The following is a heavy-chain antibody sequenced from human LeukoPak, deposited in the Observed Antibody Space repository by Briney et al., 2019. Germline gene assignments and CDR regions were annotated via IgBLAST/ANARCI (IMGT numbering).Heavy chain of an antibody. Sequence: SETLSLTCSVSGDSISSSYWSWLRQPPGKGLEWIGYINYSGSTNYNPSLKSRVTISVDTSKNQFSLKLSSVTAADKAVYYCASESRVHYYMDVWGKGTTVTVSS. V-gene: IGHV4-59*01. D-gene: IGHD3-10*01. CDR2: INYSGST. J-gene: IGHJ6*03. CDR1: GDSISSSY. CDR3: ASESRVHYYMDV.